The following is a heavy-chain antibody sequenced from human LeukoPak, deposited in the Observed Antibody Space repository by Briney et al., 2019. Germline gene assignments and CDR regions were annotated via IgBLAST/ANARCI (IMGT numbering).Heavy chain of an antibody. Sequence: GGSLRLTCAASGITVSTNYMNWVRQAPGKGLEWVSVIYSTDKTNYADSVQGRFTISRDPSKNTVYLQMNSLRGEDTAVYYCAKGRIAAAGTQVDYWGQGTLVTVSS. CDR2: IYSTDKT. CDR1: GITVSTNY. D-gene: IGHD6-13*01. V-gene: IGHV3-53*01. CDR3: AKGRIAAAGTQVDY. J-gene: IGHJ4*02.